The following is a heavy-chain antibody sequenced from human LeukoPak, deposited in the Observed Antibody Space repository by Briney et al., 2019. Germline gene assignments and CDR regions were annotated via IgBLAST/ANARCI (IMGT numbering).Heavy chain of an antibody. V-gene: IGHV3-7*01. J-gene: IGHJ4*02. Sequence: GGSLRLSCAASGFAFSSYAMSWVRQAPGKGLEWVATIKKDGSEQYYVDSMKGRFTISRDNAKNSVYLQINSLRAEDTAVYARDLGWLQSDYWGQGTLVTVSS. CDR2: IKKDGSEQ. CDR3: DLGWLQSDY. CDR1: GFAFSSYA. D-gene: IGHD5-24*01.